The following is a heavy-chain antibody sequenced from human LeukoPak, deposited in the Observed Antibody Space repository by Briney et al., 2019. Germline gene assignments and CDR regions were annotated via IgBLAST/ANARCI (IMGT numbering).Heavy chain of an antibody. Sequence: GGSLRLSCAASGFSFSIYSMNWVRQAPGKGLEWVSSVSSSSTSIYYADSLKGRFTISRDNAKSSLFLQVNSLRDEDTAVYYCARGPPCSSTSCYVTGAFDFWGQGTMVTVSS. CDR2: VSSSSTSI. D-gene: IGHD2-2*01. V-gene: IGHV3-21*01. CDR3: ARGPPCSSTSCYVTGAFDF. CDR1: GFSFSIYS. J-gene: IGHJ3*01.